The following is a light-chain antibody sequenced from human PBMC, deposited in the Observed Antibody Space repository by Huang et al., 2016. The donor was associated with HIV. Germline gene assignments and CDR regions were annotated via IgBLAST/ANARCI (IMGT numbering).Light chain of an antibody. V-gene: IGKV3-11*01. CDR1: QSVSRY. CDR2: DAS. Sequence: EIVLTQSPATLSLSPGERATLSCRASQSVSRYLAWYQQKPGQAPRLLIYDASNRATCIPASFSGSGSGTDFTLTISSLEPEDFALYYCHQSSYLFTFGQGTKLEIK. J-gene: IGKJ2*01. CDR3: HQSSYLFT.